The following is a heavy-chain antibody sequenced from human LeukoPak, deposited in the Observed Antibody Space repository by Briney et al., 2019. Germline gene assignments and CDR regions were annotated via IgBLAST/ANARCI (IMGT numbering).Heavy chain of an antibody. CDR2: INHSGST. CDR3: ARKGYSYGYFYFDY. D-gene: IGHD5-18*01. CDR1: GGSFSGYY. V-gene: IGHV4-34*01. Sequence: PSETLSLTCAVYGGSFSGYYWSWIRQPPGKGLEWIGEINHSGSTNYNPSLKSRVTISVDTSKNQFSLKLSSVTAADTAVYYCARKGYSYGYFYFDYWGQGTLVTVSS. J-gene: IGHJ4*02.